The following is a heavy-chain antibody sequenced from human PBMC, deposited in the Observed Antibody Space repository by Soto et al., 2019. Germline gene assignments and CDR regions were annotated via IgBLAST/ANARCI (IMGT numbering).Heavy chain of an antibody. CDR1: GFTFSSYG. D-gene: IGHD2-15*01. Sequence: QVQLVESGGGVVQPGRSLRLSCAASGFTFSSYGMHWVRQAPGKWLEWVAVISYDGSNKYYADSVKGRFTISRDNSKNTLYLQMNSLRVEDTAVYYCAKGRGYCSGGSCYSGDYWGQGTLVTVSS. J-gene: IGHJ4*02. V-gene: IGHV3-30*18. CDR3: AKGRGYCSGGSCYSGDY. CDR2: ISYDGSNK.